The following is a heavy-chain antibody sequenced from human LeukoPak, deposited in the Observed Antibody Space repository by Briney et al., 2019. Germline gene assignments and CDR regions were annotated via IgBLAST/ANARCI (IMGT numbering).Heavy chain of an antibody. Sequence: SVKVSCKASGGTFSSYTISWVRQAPGQGLEWMGMIIPILGIANYAQKFQGRVTITADKSTSTAYMELSSLRSEDTAVYYCARDQSGGAAAEFDYWGQGTLVTVSS. D-gene: IGHD6-13*01. CDR1: GGTFSSYT. J-gene: IGHJ4*02. CDR3: ARDQSGGAAAEFDY. CDR2: IIPILGIA. V-gene: IGHV1-69*04.